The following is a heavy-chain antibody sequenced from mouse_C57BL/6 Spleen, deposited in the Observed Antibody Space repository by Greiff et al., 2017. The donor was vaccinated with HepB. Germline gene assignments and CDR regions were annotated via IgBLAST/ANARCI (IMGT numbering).Heavy chain of an antibody. J-gene: IGHJ2*01. CDR2: IHPNSGST. V-gene: IGHV1-64*01. Sequence: QVQLQQPGAELVKPGASVKLSCKASGYTFTSYWMHWVKQRPGQGLEWIGMIHPNSGSTNYNEKFKSKATLTVDKSSSTAYMQLSSLTSEDSAVYYCARRRGYDGYYHFDDWGQGTTLTVSS. CDR3: ARRRGYDGYYHFDD. CDR1: GYTFTSYW. D-gene: IGHD2-3*01.